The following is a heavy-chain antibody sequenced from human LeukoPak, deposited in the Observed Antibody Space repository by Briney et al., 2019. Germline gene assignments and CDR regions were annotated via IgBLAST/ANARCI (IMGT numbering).Heavy chain of an antibody. Sequence: ASVKVSCKASGYTFTGHYMHWVRQAPGQGLEWMGWINPNNGGTDCAQKFQGRVTMTRDTSISTAYMELSRLRSDDTAVYYCASQVVVLAFDIWGQGTMVTVSS. CDR1: GYTFTGHY. CDR2: INPNNGGT. V-gene: IGHV1-2*02. D-gene: IGHD2-15*01. J-gene: IGHJ3*02. CDR3: ASQVVVLAFDI.